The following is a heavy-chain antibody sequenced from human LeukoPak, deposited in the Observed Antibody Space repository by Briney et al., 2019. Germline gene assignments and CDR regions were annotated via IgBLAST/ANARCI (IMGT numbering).Heavy chain of an antibody. Sequence: GGSLRLSCAASGFTLSSYGMNWVRQAPGKGLEWVSWISSSSSYMYYADSVKGRLTISRDNAKNSLYLQMNSLRAEDTAVYYCARPSGGYYYGMDVWGQGTTVTVSS. D-gene: IGHD3-16*01. J-gene: IGHJ6*02. CDR3: ARPSGGYYYGMDV. CDR1: GFTLSSYG. CDR2: ISSSSSYM. V-gene: IGHV3-21*01.